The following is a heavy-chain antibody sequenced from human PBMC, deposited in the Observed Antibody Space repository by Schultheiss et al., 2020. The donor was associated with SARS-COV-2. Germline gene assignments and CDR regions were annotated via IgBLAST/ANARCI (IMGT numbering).Heavy chain of an antibody. D-gene: IGHD6-19*01. CDR1: GFTFSSYG. J-gene: IGHJ4*02. V-gene: IGHV3-21*05. CDR2: ISSSSSYT. CDR3: AREGGSIAVAGKGDFDY. Sequence: GESLKISCAASGFTFSSYGMHWVRQAPGKGLEWVSYISSSSSYTNYADSVKGRFTISRDNAKNSLYLQMNSLRAEDTAVYYCAREGGSIAVAGKGDFDYWGQGTLVTVSS.